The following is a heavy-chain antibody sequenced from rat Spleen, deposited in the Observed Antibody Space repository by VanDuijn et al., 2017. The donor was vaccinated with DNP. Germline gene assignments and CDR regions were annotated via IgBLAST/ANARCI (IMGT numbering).Heavy chain of an antibody. V-gene: IGHV5-31*01. D-gene: IGHD1-1*01. CDR3: ANYYYSGDNWFGY. CDR2: ISSWGGNS. Sequence: EVQLVESGGDLVQPGRSLKLSCVVSGFTLNNYWKTWFRQVPGKGLEWVASISSWGGNSYYPDSVRGRFTISRDKEKNTLYLQMNSLRSEDTATYYCANYYYSGDNWFGYWGQGTLVTVSS. J-gene: IGHJ3*01. CDR1: GFTLNNYW.